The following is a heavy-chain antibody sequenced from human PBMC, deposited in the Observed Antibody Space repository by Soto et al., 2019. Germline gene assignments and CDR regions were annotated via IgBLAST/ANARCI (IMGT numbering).Heavy chain of an antibody. D-gene: IGHD5-12*01. J-gene: IGHJ4*02. Sequence: PGGSLRLSCEASGLTFSSSWMHWVRQAPGKGLVWVSRISIGGSETYYADSVKGRFTISRDNARNTLYLQMDGLRAEDTAVYFCVRGYTGYGNFDYWGQGTLVTVSS. CDR3: VRGYTGYGNFDY. V-gene: IGHV3-74*01. CDR1: GLTFSSSW. CDR2: ISIGGSET.